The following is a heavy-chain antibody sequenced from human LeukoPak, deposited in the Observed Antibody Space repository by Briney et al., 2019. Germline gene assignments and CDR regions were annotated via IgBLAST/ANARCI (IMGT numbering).Heavy chain of an antibody. CDR1: GFTFSSYA. CDR2: ISGSGGST. CDR3: AKHGGAYSSSWYVVY. V-gene: IGHV3-23*01. Sequence: GGSLRLSCAASGFTFSSYAMNWVRQAPGKGLEWVSAISGSGGSTYYADSVKGRLTISRDNSKNTLYLQMNSLRAEDTAVYYCAKHGGAYSSSWYVVYWGQGTLVTVSS. J-gene: IGHJ4*02. D-gene: IGHD6-13*01.